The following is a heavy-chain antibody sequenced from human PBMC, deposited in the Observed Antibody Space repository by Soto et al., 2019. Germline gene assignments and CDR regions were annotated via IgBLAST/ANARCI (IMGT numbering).Heavy chain of an antibody. CDR1: GFTFSAYS. Sequence: GGSLRLSCAASGFTFSAYSINWVRQSPGKGLEWVAVVSYDGSLKFYADSVKGRFAISRDNSMNTVYLQMNSLSPDDTAVYYCAREIRGAIGPLDYWGQGTLVTVSS. J-gene: IGHJ4*02. CDR2: VSYDGSLK. V-gene: IGHV3-30*09. CDR3: AREIRGAIGPLDY. D-gene: IGHD2-21*01.